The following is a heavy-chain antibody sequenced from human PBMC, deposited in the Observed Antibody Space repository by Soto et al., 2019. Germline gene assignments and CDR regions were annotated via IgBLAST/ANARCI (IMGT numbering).Heavy chain of an antibody. Sequence: PGEXLKXXCXGSGYSFTSYWIGWVRXXPXXXLEWMAIIYPGDSDTRYSPSFQGQVTISADKSISTAYLQWSSLKASDTAMYYCARLEYSGSYLYYYGMDVWGQGTT. V-gene: IGHV5-51*01. J-gene: IGHJ6*02. CDR2: IYPGDSDT. CDR1: GYSFTSYW. CDR3: ARLEYSGSYLYYYGMDV. D-gene: IGHD1-26*01.